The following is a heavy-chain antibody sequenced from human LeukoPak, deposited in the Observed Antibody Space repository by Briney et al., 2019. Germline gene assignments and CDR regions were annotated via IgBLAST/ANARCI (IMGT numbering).Heavy chain of an antibody. Sequence: PSQTLSLTCTVSGGSISSGGYYWSWIRQQPGKGLEWIGYIYYSGSTYYNPSLKSRVTISVDTSKNQFSLKLSSVTAADTAVYYCARGSGDYIPNFDYWGQGTLVTVSS. V-gene: IGHV4-31*03. J-gene: IGHJ4*02. CDR2: IYYSGST. CDR3: ARGSGDYIPNFDY. CDR1: GGSISSGGYY. D-gene: IGHD4-17*01.